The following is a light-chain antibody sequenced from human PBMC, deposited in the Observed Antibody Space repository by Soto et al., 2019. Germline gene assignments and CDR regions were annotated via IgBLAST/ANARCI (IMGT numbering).Light chain of an antibody. V-gene: IGKV1-27*01. CDR3: QKYNSAPLT. Sequence: DIQMTHSPSSLSASLGDRVTITCRAIQGFGVYLAWFQQKPGKVPRLLIYAASALQSGVPSRFSGGGSGTDFTLTINSLQPEDVATYYCQKYNSAPLTFGGGTKVEIK. CDR1: QGFGVY. CDR2: AAS. J-gene: IGKJ4*01.